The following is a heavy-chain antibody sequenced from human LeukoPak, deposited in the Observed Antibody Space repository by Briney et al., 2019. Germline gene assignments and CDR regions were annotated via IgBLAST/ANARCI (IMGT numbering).Heavy chain of an antibody. D-gene: IGHD6-13*01. CDR1: GFTFDDYG. CDR3: ARTGGRKQLVPHDY. V-gene: IGHV3-20*01. CDR2: INWNGGST. Sequence: PGGSLRLSCAASGFTFDDYGMSWVRQAPGKGLEWVSGINWNGGSTGYADSVKGRFTISRDNAKNSLYLQMNSLRAEDTALYHCARTGGRKQLVPHDYWGQGTLVTVSS. J-gene: IGHJ4*02.